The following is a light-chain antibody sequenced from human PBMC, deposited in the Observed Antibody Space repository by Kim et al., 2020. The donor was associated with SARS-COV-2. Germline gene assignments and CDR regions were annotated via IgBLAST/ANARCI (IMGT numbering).Light chain of an antibody. CDR3: QQYYGTPYT. J-gene: IGKJ2*01. CDR2: WAS. CDR1: QSVLYSSNNKNY. Sequence: RATISCKSSQSVLYSSNNKNYLAWYQQHPGQPPKLLIYWASTRGSGVPDRFSGSGSGTDFTLTISGLQAEDVAIYFCQQYYGTPYTFGQGTKLEI. V-gene: IGKV4-1*01.